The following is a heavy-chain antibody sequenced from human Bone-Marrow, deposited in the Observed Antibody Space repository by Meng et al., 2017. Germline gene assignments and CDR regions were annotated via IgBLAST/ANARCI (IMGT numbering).Heavy chain of an antibody. CDR2: IKSKTDGGTT. Sequence: GGSLRLSCAASGFTFSNAWMSWVRQAPGKGLEWVGRIKSKTDGGTTDYAAPVKGRSTISRDDSKNTLYLQMNSLKTEDTAVYYCTTGTVRYFDWLPDWGQGTLVTVSS. CDR1: GFTFSNAW. D-gene: IGHD3-9*01. J-gene: IGHJ4*02. CDR3: TTGTVRYFDWLPD. V-gene: IGHV3-15*01.